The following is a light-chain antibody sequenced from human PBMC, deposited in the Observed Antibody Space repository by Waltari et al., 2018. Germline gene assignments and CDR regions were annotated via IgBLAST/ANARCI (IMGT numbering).Light chain of an antibody. V-gene: IGLV2-18*02. J-gene: IGLJ2*01. CDR2: EFS. Sequence: QSALTQPPSVSGSPGQSVTISCTGTSSDVGSYNRVSWYQQPPRTAPKLMIYEFSNRPSGVPDRFSGSKSGNTAFLTISGLQAEDEADYYCSSYTSSSTPVFGGGTKLTVL. CDR3: SSYTSSSTPV. CDR1: SSDVGSYNR.